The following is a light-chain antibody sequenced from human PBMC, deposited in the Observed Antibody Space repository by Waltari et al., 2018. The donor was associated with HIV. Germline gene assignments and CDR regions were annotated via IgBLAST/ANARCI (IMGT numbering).Light chain of an antibody. Sequence: EIVFTQSPVTLSLFPRQTDNLSCRASQTITNHYLALDQPKPGQAPRLLISGALTRATGIPARVSVNASETDFTLTISRLEREDGAVYVGQQYGDPPWTFGQGTKVEIK. CDR2: GAL. J-gene: IGKJ1*01. V-gene: IGKV3-20*01. CDR1: QTITNHY. CDR3: QQYGDPPWT.